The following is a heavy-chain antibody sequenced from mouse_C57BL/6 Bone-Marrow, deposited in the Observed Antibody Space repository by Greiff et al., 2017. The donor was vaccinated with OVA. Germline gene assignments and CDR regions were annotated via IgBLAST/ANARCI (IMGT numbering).Heavy chain of an antibody. CDR2: ISDGGSYT. CDR1: GFTFSSYA. D-gene: IGHD1-1*01. V-gene: IGHV5-4*01. J-gene: IGHJ1*03. CDR3: ARDRYGSSYWYFDV. Sequence: EVKLVESGGGLVKPARSLKLTYAVSGFTFSSYAMSWVRQTPEKRLEWVATISDGGSYTYYPDNVQGRFTISSDNAKNNLYLQMSHLKYEDTAMYYCARDRYGSSYWYFDVWGTGTTVTVSS.